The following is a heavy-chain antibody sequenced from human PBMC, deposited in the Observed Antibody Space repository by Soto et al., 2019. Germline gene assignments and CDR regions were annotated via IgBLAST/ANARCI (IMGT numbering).Heavy chain of an antibody. J-gene: IGHJ6*02. D-gene: IGHD3-3*01. CDR2: ISSSSSTI. CDR3: ARDSSYYDFWSGYRDDYYYGMDV. CDR1: GFTFRSYS. V-gene: IGHV3-48*01. Sequence: GGSLRLSCAASGFTFRSYSMNWVRRAPGKGLEWVSYISSSSSTIYYADSVKGRFTISRDNAKNSLYLQMNSLRAEDTAVYYCARDSSYYDFWSGYRDDYYYGMDVWGQGTTVTVSS.